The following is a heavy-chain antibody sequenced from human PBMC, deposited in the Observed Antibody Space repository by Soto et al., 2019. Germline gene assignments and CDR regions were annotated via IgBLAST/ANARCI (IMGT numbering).Heavy chain of an antibody. Sequence: EVRLVESGGGLVQPGGSLRLSCAGSGFTFSSYWMHWVRQVPGKGLLWVSRIDSDGTSTNYADSVKGRFTIARDNAKNTLYLQMNSLRAEDTGVYYCARVGGYNWFDTWGQGTLVTVSS. CDR1: GFTFSSYW. CDR3: ARVGGYNWFDT. J-gene: IGHJ5*02. V-gene: IGHV3-74*01. CDR2: IDSDGTST.